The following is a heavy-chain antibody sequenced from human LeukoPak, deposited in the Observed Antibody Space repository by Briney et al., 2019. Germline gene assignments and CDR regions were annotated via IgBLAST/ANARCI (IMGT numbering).Heavy chain of an antibody. V-gene: IGHV4-59*01. CDR3: ARASGELSGAFDI. Sequence: SETLSLTCTVSGGSISSYYWSWIRQPPGKGLEWIGYIYYSGSTNYNPSLKSRVTISVDTSKNQFSLKLSSVTAADTAVYYCARASGELSGAFDIWGQGTMVTVSS. J-gene: IGHJ3*02. D-gene: IGHD3-16*02. CDR2: IYYSGST. CDR1: GGSISSYY.